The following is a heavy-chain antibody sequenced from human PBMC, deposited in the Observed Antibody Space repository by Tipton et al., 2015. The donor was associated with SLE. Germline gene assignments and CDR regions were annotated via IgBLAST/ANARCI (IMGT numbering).Heavy chain of an antibody. V-gene: IGHV4-59*01. Sequence: TLSLTCTVPGGSISSYYWSWIRQPPGKGLEWIGYIYYSGSTNYNPSLKSRVTISVDTSKNQFSLKLSSVTAADTAVYYCARSDYGDDYWYFDLWGRGTLVTVSS. D-gene: IGHD4-17*01. CDR2: IYYSGST. CDR3: ARSDYGDDYWYFDL. CDR1: GGSISSYY. J-gene: IGHJ2*01.